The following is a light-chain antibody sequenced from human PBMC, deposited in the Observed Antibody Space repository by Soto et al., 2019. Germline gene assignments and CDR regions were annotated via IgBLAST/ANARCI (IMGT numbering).Light chain of an antibody. Sequence: DIVMTQSPDSLAVSLDERATINCKSSQSVLLYYNSKNYLAWYQQKPGQPPKLLIYCASTREYGVPDRFSGSGSGTDFSLTISSLQAEDVAVYYCQQYYSTPQTFGQGTRVEI. V-gene: IGKV4-1*01. CDR3: QQYYSTPQT. CDR1: QSVLLYYNSKNY. CDR2: CAS. J-gene: IGKJ1*01.